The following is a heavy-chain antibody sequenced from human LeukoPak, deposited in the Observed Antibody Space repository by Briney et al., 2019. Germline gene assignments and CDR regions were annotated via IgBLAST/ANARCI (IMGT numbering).Heavy chain of an antibody. CDR1: GFPFSSYA. V-gene: IGHV3-21*01. CDR2: ISSSSSYI. CDR3: ARVEDYYMDV. J-gene: IGHJ6*03. Sequence: GGSLRLSCAASGFPFSSYAMNWVRQAPGKGLEWVSSISSSSSYIYYADSVKGRFTISRDNAKNSLYLQMNSLRAEDTAVYYCARVEDYYMDVWGKGTTVTVSS.